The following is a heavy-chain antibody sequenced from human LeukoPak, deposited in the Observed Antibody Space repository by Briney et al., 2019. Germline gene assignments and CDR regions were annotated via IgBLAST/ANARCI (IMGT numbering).Heavy chain of an antibody. J-gene: IGHJ4*02. Sequence: GSMRLSCAASGFIFSSDDMHWVRQAPGKGLEWVAGIQSNGRNKYYVDSVKGRFAISRDNSKSTLYLQVNSLRVEDTALYYCARESEGGTGTSCPDYWGQGTLVTVSS. CDR3: ARESEGGTGTSCPDY. CDR1: GFIFSSDD. D-gene: IGHD2-2*01. CDR2: IQSNGRNK. V-gene: IGHV3-33*05.